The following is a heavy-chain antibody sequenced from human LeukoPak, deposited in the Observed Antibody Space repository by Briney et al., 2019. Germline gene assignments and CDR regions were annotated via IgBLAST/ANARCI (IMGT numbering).Heavy chain of an antibody. CDR3: AKVRRYFDASYYFDY. CDR1: GFTFDDYA. CDR2: ISWNSGSI. J-gene: IGHJ4*02. V-gene: IGHV3-9*01. D-gene: IGHD3-9*01. Sequence: GRSLRLSCAASGFTFDDYAMHWVRQAPGKGLEWVSGISWNSGSIGYADSVKGRFTISRDNAKNSLYLQMNSLRAEDTALYYCAKVRRYFDASYYFDYWGQGTLVTVSS.